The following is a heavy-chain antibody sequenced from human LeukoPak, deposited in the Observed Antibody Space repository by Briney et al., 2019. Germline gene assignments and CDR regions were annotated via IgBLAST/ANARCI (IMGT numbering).Heavy chain of an antibody. J-gene: IGHJ4*02. V-gene: IGHV4-59*12. D-gene: IGHD6-13*01. CDR3: ARDGSSWHIAYFDY. Sequence: SETLSLTCTVSGGSISSYYWSWIRQPPGKGLEWIGHIYYSGSTHYNPSLKSRVTISVDTSKNQFSLQLNSVTPEDTAVYYCARDGSSWHIAYFDYWGQGTLVTVSS. CDR1: GGSISSYY. CDR2: IYYSGST.